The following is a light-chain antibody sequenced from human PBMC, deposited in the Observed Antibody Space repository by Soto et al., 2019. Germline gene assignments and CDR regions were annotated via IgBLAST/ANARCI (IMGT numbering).Light chain of an antibody. CDR3: QQSYTTPIT. V-gene: IGKV1-39*01. CDR1: QTIDNF. CDR2: DAS. Sequence: DIQMTQSPSSLSASVGDRVTITCRASQTIDNFVNWYKQEPGKAPKLLIYDASSLQSGAPSRFSGSGSGTYFTLTISSLQSDDFATYYCQQSYTTPITFGQGTRLDIK. J-gene: IGKJ5*01.